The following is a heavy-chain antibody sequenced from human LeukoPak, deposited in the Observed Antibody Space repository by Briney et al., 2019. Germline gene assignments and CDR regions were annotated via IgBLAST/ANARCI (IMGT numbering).Heavy chain of an antibody. Sequence: GASVKVSCKASGSTXTDYYMHWVRQAPGQGLEWMGCRNTNTGGTNYAQRSQGRVTMTRDTSISTAYMELSRLRSDDTAVYYCARPTATVTTSLKFWGQGNLVTVSS. CDR1: GSTXTDYY. J-gene: IGHJ4*02. D-gene: IGHD4-17*01. V-gene: IGHV1-2*02. CDR2: RNTNTGGT. CDR3: ARPTATVTTSLKF.